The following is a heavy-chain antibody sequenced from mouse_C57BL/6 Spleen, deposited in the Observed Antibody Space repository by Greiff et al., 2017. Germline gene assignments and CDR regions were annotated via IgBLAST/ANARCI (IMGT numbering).Heavy chain of an antibody. CDR2: IYPGDGDT. CDR1: GYAFSSYW. V-gene: IGHV1-80*01. CDR3: LITTVVATNFDV. Sequence: VQGVESGAELVKPGASVKISCKASGYAFSSYWMNWVKQRPGKGLEWIGQIYPGDGDTNYNGKFKGKATLTADKSSSTAYMQLSSLTSEDSAVYFCLITTVVATNFDVWGTGTTVTVSS. J-gene: IGHJ1*03. D-gene: IGHD1-1*01.